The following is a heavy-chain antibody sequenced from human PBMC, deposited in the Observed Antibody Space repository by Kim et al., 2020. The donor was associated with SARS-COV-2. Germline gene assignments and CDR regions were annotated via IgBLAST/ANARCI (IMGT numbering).Heavy chain of an antibody. V-gene: IGHV1-69*13. CDR1: GGTFSSYA. Sequence: SVKVSCKASGGTFSSYAISWVRQAPGQGLEWMGGIIPIFGTANYAQKFQGRVTITADESTSTAYMELSSLRSEDTAVYYCARDLVGGDSSSSYWFDPWGQGTLVTVSS. D-gene: IGHD6-6*01. CDR3: ARDLVGGDSSSSYWFDP. J-gene: IGHJ5*02. CDR2: IIPIFGTA.